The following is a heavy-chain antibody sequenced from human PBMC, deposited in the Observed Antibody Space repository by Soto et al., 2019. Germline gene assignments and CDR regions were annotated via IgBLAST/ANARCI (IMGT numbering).Heavy chain of an antibody. Sequence: QVQLVESGGGVVQPGRSLRLSCAASGFTFSTYAMHWVRQAPGKGLEWVAVISYDGNNKYYADSVKGRFTISRDNSKNTLYLQMNSLRTEDTAVYYCASDWTNYFDNWGQGTLVTVSS. V-gene: IGHV3-30-3*01. CDR3: ASDWTNYFDN. CDR2: ISYDGNNK. D-gene: IGHD3-3*01. CDR1: GFTFSTYA. J-gene: IGHJ4*02.